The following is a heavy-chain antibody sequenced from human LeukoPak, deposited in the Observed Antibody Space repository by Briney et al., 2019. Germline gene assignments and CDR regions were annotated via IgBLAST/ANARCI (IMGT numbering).Heavy chain of an antibody. J-gene: IGHJ4*02. V-gene: IGHV3-74*01. CDR1: GFTVSSNY. CDR3: AKVPSRDIVVVVAATYLDY. Sequence: PGGSLRLSCAASGFTVSSNYMSWVRQAPGKGLVWVSRINTDGSSTTYADSVKGRFTISRDNAKNTLYLQMNSLRAEDTAVYYCAKVPSRDIVVVVAATYLDYWGQGTLVTVSS. D-gene: IGHD2-15*01. CDR2: INTDGSST.